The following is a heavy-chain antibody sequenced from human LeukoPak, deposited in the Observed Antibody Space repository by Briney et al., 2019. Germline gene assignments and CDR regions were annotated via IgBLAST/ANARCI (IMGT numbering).Heavy chain of an antibody. V-gene: IGHV4-31*03. CDR2: VYYSGST. J-gene: IGHJ4*02. CDR1: GGSIGSGAYY. CDR3: ARGRDYFDY. Sequence: SETLSLTCTVSGGSIGSGAYYWSWIRQHPGKGLEWIGYVYYSGSTYYNPSLKSRVTISVDTSKNQFSLNLSSVTAADTAVYYCARGRDYFDYWGQGTLVTVSS.